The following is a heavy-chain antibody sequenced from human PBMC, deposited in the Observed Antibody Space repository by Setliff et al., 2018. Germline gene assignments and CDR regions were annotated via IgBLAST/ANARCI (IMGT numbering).Heavy chain of an antibody. V-gene: IGHV1-18*01. CDR3: ARSSAPSVVLAADFDF. D-gene: IGHD3-9*01. J-gene: IGHJ4*02. CDR1: GYTFTNYG. Sequence: EASVKVSCKASGYTFTNYGISWVRQAPGQGLEWMGWISAYNDNTNYPQWLQDRVTMTIDTSATTVYMELKSLRSDDTAFYYCARSSAPSVVLAADFDFWGQGTLVTVSS. CDR2: ISAYNDNT.